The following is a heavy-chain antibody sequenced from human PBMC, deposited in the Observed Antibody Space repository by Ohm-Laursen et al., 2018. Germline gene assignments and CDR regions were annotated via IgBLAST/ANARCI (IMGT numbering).Heavy chain of an antibody. CDR3: LAGLI. CDR1: GFTFDDYA. CDR2: ISWNSGSI. D-gene: IGHD6-19*01. J-gene: IGHJ4*02. V-gene: IGHV3-9*01. Sequence: SLRLSCSASGFTFDDYAMHWVRQAPGKGLEWVSGISWNSGSIGYADSVKGRFTISRDNAKNTLYLQMNSLRAEDTAVYYCLAGLIRGQGTLVTVSS.